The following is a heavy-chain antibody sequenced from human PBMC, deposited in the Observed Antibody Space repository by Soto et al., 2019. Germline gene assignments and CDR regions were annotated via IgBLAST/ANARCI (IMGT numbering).Heavy chain of an antibody. V-gene: IGHV1-8*01. CDR2: MNPNSGNT. CDR3: ARDVSAGWYLYGDYLFDY. Sequence: QVQLVQSGAEVKKPGASVKVSCKASGYTFTSYDINWVRQATGQGLEWMGWMNPNSGNTGYAQKFQGRVTMTRNTSISTAYMELSSLRSEDTAVYYCARDVSAGWYLYGDYLFDYWGQGTLVTVSS. CDR1: GYTFTSYD. D-gene: IGHD4-17*01. J-gene: IGHJ4*02.